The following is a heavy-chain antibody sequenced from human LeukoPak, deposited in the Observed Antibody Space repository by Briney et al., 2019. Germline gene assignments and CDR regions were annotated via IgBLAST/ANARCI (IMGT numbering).Heavy chain of an antibody. CDR1: GGSISSSSYY. CDR3: ARVGGYSGYAVI. J-gene: IGHJ4*02. CDR2: IYYSGST. D-gene: IGHD5-12*01. Sequence: PSETLSLTCTVSGGSISSSSYYWGWIRQPPGKGLEWIGYIYYSGSTNYSPSLKSRVTISVDTSKNQFSLKLSSVTAADTAVYYCARVGGYSGYAVIWGQGTLVTVSS. V-gene: IGHV4-61*05.